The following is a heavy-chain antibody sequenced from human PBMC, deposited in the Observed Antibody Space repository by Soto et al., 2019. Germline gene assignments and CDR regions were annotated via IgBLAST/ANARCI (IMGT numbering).Heavy chain of an antibody. CDR2: IYSGGAT. D-gene: IGHD3-10*01. CDR1: GFSVSSSH. J-gene: IGHJ5*02. CDR3: AKLGPYGSESYSFRYNWIDP. V-gene: IGHV3-53*01. Sequence: EVQLVDSGGGLIQPGGSLRLSCAASGFSVSSSHMIWVRQAPRKGLEWVSVIYSGGATYYAVSVKGRFTISRDRSKNTVYLQMDGLRTEDTAVYHCAKLGPYGSESYSFRYNWIDPWGQGTLVTVSS.